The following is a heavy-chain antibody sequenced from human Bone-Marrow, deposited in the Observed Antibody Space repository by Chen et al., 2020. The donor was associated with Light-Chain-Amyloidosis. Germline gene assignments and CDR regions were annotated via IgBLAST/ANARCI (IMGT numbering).Heavy chain of an antibody. V-gene: IGHV5-51*01. J-gene: IGHJ4*02. Sequence: VKKPGESLKISCKGSGYTFPNYWIGWVRQMPGKGLEWLGVIYPDDSDARYSPSFEGQVTISADKSITTAYLQWRSLKASDTAMYYCARRRDGYNFDYWGQGTLVTVSS. CDR2: IYPDDSDA. CDR1: GYTFPNYW. CDR3: ARRRDGYNFDY. D-gene: IGHD5-12*01.